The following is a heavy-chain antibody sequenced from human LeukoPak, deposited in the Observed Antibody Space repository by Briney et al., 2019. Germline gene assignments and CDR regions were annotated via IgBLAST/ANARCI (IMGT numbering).Heavy chain of an antibody. CDR3: ARGSRGYSYGSSNSPPDY. CDR2: IYHNGTT. Sequence: SGTLSLTCAVSGGSINTRNWWSWVRQSPDKGLEWIGEIYHNGTTNYNPSLKSRVTMSVDTSENHFSLRLTSVTAADTAVYYCARGSRGYSYGSSNSPPDYWGQGTLVTVSS. D-gene: IGHD5-18*01. V-gene: IGHV4-4*02. CDR1: GGSINTRNW. J-gene: IGHJ4*02.